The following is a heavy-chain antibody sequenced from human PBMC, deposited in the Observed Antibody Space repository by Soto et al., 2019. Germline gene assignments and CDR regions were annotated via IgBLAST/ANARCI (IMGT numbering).Heavy chain of an antibody. Sequence: QITLKESGPTLVKPTQTLTLTCTFSGFSLSTSGVGVGWIRQPPGKALEWLTFIYWDDDKRNSPFLKSRLTIXKXTPXNQVVLTMTNMDPVDTATYYCAHIVVAGITYYFDSWGQGTLVTVSS. CDR3: AHIVVAGITYYFDS. CDR2: IYWDDDK. D-gene: IGHD2-15*01. V-gene: IGHV2-5*02. J-gene: IGHJ4*02. CDR1: GFSLSTSGVG.